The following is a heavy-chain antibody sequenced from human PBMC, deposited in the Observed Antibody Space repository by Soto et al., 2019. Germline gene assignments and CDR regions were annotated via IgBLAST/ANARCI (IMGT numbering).Heavy chain of an antibody. Sequence: EVQLLESGGGLVQPGGSLRLSCAASGFTFSSSDMTWVRQGPGKGLEWVSTIDGSGTVTYYADSVEGRFTISRDYSKNTLHLQMNSLGADDTAVYYCAKNSGWFHSWCQGTLVTVSS. CDR2: IDGSGTVT. CDR1: GFTFSSSD. V-gene: IGHV3-23*05. CDR3: AKNSGWFHS. J-gene: IGHJ5*01. D-gene: IGHD3-10*01.